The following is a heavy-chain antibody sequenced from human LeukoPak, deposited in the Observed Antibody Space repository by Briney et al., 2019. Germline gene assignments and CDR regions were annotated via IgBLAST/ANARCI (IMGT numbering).Heavy chain of an antibody. J-gene: IGHJ4*02. V-gene: IGHV4-38-2*01. Sequence: QVQLQESGPGLVKPSETLSLTCAVSGYSISSGYYWGWIRQPPGKGLEWLGSIYHSGSTYYTPSLKSRVTISLDTSKNQLSLKVSSVTAADTAVHYCARLSSDGYNSLTYWGQGTLVTVSS. CDR1: GYSISSGYY. D-gene: IGHD5-24*01. CDR2: IYHSGST. CDR3: ARLSSDGYNSLTY.